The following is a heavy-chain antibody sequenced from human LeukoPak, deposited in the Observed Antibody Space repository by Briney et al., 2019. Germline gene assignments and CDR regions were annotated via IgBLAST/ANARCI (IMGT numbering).Heavy chain of an antibody. CDR1: GFTFRNYL. CDR2: INIDETNA. V-gene: IGHV3-74*01. J-gene: IGHJ3*01. Sequence: GGSLRLSCAVSGFTFRNYLMHCVRQAPGGGLVWGSRINIDETNAYADSVSGRLTISRDNAKNTLYLQMNSLREEDTAVYFCGRGGDGIDVWGQGATVIVSS. CDR3: GRGGDGIDV.